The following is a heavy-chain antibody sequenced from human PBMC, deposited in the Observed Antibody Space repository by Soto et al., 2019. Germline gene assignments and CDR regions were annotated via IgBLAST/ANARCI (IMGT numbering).Heavy chain of an antibody. Sequence: GGSLRLSSTASGFNFVSYWMSCVLKGSGKGLEWVANIKQDGSEKYYVDCGKGRFSMSRDNAKNSLYLQMNSLRAEDTAVYYCARDPSIVLVPADTYSYYYYGMDVWGQGTTVTVSS. D-gene: IGHD2-2*01. CDR1: GFNFVSYW. J-gene: IGHJ6*02. CDR3: ARDPSIVLVPADTYSYYYYGMDV. V-gene: IGHV3-7*01. CDR2: IKQDGSEK.